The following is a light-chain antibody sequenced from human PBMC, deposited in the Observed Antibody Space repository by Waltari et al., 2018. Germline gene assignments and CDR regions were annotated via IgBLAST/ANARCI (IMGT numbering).Light chain of an antibody. Sequence: EIVLTQSQGTLSLSPGERATLSCRASQSVSRTLAWYQQKPGQAPRLLNYDASSRATGTPDRFRGSGTWTDFSLTISRLEPEDFAGYYCQKYGSVPATFAQGTKVEIK. V-gene: IGKV3-20*01. J-gene: IGKJ1*01. CDR2: DAS. CDR3: QKYGSVPAT. CDR1: QSVSRT.